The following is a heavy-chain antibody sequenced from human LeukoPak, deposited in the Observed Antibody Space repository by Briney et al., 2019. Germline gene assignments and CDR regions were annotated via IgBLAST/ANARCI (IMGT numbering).Heavy chain of an antibody. J-gene: IGHJ5*02. Sequence: PGGSLRLSCAASGFTFISFSMNWVRHAPGKGLEGISYIRSRSSSTYYADSSKGRFTISTDDATTSPSLQMNSLRAEAPAWYNCAREGGSGSYLTSWGQGSLVSVSS. D-gene: IGHD3-10*01. CDR3: AREGGSGSYLTS. CDR1: GFTFISFS. CDR2: IRSRSSST. V-gene: IGHV3-48*01.